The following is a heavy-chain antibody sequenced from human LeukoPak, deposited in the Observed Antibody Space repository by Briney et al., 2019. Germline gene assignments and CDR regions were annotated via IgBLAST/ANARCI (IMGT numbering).Heavy chain of an antibody. J-gene: IGHJ4*02. CDR2: IYHSGST. D-gene: IGHD3-10*01. CDR1: GYSISSGYY. Sequence: SETLSLTCAVSGYSISSGYYWGWIRQPPGEGLEWIGSIYHSGSTYYNPSLKSRVTISVDTSKNQFSLKLSSVTAADTAVYYCASYRGVLDYWGQGTLVTVSS. CDR3: ASYRGVLDY. V-gene: IGHV4-38-2*01.